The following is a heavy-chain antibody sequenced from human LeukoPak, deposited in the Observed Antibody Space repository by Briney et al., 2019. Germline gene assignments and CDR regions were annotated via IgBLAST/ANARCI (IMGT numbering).Heavy chain of an antibody. D-gene: IGHD3-22*01. J-gene: IGHJ4*02. CDR3: AKGRNYYDSSGKFDY. Sequence: GGSPRLSCAASGFTFSSYGMHWVRQAPGKGLEWVAVISYDGSNKYYADSVKGRFTISRDNSKNTLYLQMNSLRAEDTAVYYCAKGRNYYDSSGKFDYWGQGTLVTVSS. CDR2: ISYDGSNK. V-gene: IGHV3-30*18. CDR1: GFTFSSYG.